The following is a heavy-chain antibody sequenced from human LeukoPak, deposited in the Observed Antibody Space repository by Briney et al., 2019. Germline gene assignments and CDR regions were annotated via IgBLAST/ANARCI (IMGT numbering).Heavy chain of an antibody. CDR1: GASISGSRYY. CDR3: ARVAEGRYGDYAINYPSYFDY. CDR2: IYYSGST. J-gene: IGHJ4*02. Sequence: SETLSLTCTVSGASISGSRYYWGWIRQPPGKGLEWIGSIYYSGSTYYNPSLKSRVTISVDTSKNQFSLKLSPVTAADAAVYYCARVAEGRYGDYAINYPSYFDYWGQGTLVTVSS. V-gene: IGHV4-39*07. D-gene: IGHD4-17*01.